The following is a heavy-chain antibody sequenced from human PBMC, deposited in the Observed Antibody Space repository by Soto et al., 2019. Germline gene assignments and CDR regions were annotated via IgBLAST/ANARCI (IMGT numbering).Heavy chain of an antibody. CDR3: AKSVVVWNYYYYGMDV. V-gene: IGHV3-30*18. CDR2: ISYDGSNK. J-gene: IGHJ6*02. CDR1: GFTFSSYG. Sequence: GGSLRLSCAASGFTFSSYGMHWVRQAPGKGLEWVAVISYDGSNKYYADSVKGRFTISRDNSKNTLYLQMNSLRAEDTAVYYCAKSVVVWNYYYYGMDVWGQGTTVTVSS. D-gene: IGHD2-15*01.